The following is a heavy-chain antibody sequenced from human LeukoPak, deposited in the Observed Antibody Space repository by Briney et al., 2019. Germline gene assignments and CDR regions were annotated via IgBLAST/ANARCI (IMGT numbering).Heavy chain of an antibody. CDR1: GFTFSNHG. CDR3: ARDVSQKGGSGSYYNLFDY. J-gene: IGHJ4*02. V-gene: IGHV3-21*01. Sequence: GGSLRLSCAASGFTFSNHGMNWVRQAPGKGLEWVSGISPSGDITYYADSVKGRFTISRDNAKNSLYLQMNSLRAEDTAVYYCARDVSQKGGSGSYYNLFDYWGQGTLVTVSS. D-gene: IGHD3-10*01. CDR2: ISPSGDIT.